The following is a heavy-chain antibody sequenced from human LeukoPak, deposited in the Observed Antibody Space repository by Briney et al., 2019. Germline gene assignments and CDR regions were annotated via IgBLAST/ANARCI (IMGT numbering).Heavy chain of an antibody. CDR3: ARRSDWGPRSAFDI. Sequence: GGSLRLSCAASGFSFSSHWMHWVRQVPGKGLVWVSDIKSDGTTTNYADSVKRRFIISSDNVKSMLYLQMNSLRAEDIAVYGCARRSDWGPRSAFDIWGQGTMVTVSS. J-gene: IGHJ3*02. CDR2: IKSDGTTT. D-gene: IGHD7-27*01. V-gene: IGHV3-74*01. CDR1: GFSFSSHW.